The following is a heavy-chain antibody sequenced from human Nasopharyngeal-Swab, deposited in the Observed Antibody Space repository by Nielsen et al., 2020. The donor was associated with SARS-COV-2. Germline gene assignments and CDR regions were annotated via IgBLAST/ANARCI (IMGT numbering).Heavy chain of an antibody. J-gene: IGHJ4*02. CDR3: ARGKQSGDYAFGY. Sequence: WIRQPPGKGLEWIGSLHYTGTIYYNPSLKSRVTISVDTSKTHFSLKLSSVTAADTAVYYCARGKQSGDYAFGYWGQGTLVTVSS. D-gene: IGHD4-17*01. V-gene: IGHV4-39*02. CDR2: LHYTGTI.